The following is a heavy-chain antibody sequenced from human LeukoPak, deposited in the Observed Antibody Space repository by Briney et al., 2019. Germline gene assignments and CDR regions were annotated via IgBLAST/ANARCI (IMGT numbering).Heavy chain of an antibody. CDR2: ISAYNGNT. V-gene: IGHV1-18*01. Sequence: ASVKVSCKASGYTFTSYGISWVRQAPGQGLEWMGWISAYNGNTNYAQKLQGRVTMTTDTSTSTAYMELRSLRSDDTAVYYCARGENYYDSSGYLYYFDYWGQGTLVTVSS. CDR3: ARGENYYDSSGYLYYFDY. D-gene: IGHD3-22*01. CDR1: GYTFTSYG. J-gene: IGHJ4*02.